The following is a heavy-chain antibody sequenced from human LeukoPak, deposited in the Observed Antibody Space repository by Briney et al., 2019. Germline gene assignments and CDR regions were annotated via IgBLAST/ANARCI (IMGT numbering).Heavy chain of an antibody. V-gene: IGHV1-69*04. J-gene: IGHJ4*02. Sequence: SVQVSCNASGGTFSSYAISWVRQAPGQGLEWMGRIIPILGIANYAQKFQGRVTITADKSTSTAYMELSSLRSEDTAVYYCARDHEETIFGVAKGPTFDYWGQGTLVTVSS. D-gene: IGHD3-3*01. CDR1: GGTFSSYA. CDR3: ARDHEETIFGVAKGPTFDY. CDR2: IIPILGIA.